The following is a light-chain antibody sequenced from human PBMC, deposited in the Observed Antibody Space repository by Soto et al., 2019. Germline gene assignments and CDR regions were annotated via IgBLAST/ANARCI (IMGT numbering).Light chain of an antibody. Sequence: QPVLTQSPSASASLGASVKLTCTLSSGHSSYAIAWHQQQPEKGPRYLMKLNSDGSHSKGDGIPDRFSGSSSGAERYLTISSLQSEDEADYYCQTWGTGTQVFGGGPKLTVL. CDR1: SGHSSYA. CDR2: LNSDGSH. CDR3: QTWGTGTQV. V-gene: IGLV4-69*01. J-gene: IGLJ2*01.